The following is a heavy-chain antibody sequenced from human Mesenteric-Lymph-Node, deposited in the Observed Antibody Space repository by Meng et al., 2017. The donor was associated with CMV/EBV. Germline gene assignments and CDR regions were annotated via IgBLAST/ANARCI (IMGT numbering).Heavy chain of an antibody. CDR2: ISGTGGKT. CDR1: DFSFTNYA. D-gene: IGHD1-20*01. J-gene: IGHJ4*02. CDR3: ARTLLYNWIPPVYYFDY. V-gene: IGHV3-23*01. Sequence: GESLKISCPASDFSFTNYAMSWVRQAPGRGLEWVSSISGTGGKTFYTDSVEGRFTVSRDNSKNTLFLQMNSLRAEDTAFYYCARTLLYNWIPPVYYFDYWGQGALVTVSS.